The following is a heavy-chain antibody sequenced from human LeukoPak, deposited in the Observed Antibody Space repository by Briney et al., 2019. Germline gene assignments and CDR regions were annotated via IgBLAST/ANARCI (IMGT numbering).Heavy chain of an antibody. J-gene: IGHJ6*03. D-gene: IGHD1-7*01. CDR2: ISSRSSYI. Sequence: GGSLRLSCAASGFTVGSYTMNCVRQAAGKGLEWVSSISSRSSYIQYADSVKGRFTISRDNAKNSLYLQMNSLRAEDTAVYYCAGDSGTGTAGYMDVWGKGTTVTVSS. V-gene: IGHV3-21*01. CDR3: AGDSGTGTAGYMDV. CDR1: GFTVGSYT.